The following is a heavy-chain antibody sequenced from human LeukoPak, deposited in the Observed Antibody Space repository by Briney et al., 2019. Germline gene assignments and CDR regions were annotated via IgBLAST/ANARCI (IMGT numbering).Heavy chain of an antibody. D-gene: IGHD3-10*01. V-gene: IGHV1-69*13. CDR3: ARGSGSGSYYNLYYYCGMDV. CDR2: IIPIFGTA. Sequence: SVKVSCKASGGTFSSYAISWVRQAPGQGLEWMGGIIPIFGTANYAQKFQGRVTITADESTSTAYMELSSLRSEDTAVYYCARGSGSGSYYNLYYYCGMDVWGQGTTVTVSS. J-gene: IGHJ6*02. CDR1: GGTFSSYA.